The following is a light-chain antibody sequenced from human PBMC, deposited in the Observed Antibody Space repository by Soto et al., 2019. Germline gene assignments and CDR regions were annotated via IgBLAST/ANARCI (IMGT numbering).Light chain of an antibody. J-gene: IGLJ2*01. CDR3: TSSATSNTLI. CDR2: EVK. CDR1: SSDVGSYNF. V-gene: IGLV2-14*01. Sequence: QSVLTQPASVSGSPGQSITISCTGTSSDVGSYNFVSWYQQHPDKAPKLMLYEVKIRPSGVSNRFSCSKSGNTAPLTISGHHEEDDADYYCTSSATSNTLIFGAGTKLTVL.